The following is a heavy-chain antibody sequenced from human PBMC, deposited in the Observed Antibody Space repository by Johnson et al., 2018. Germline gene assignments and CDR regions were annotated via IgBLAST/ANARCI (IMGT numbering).Heavy chain of an antibody. Sequence: EVQLVESGGGLVQPGGSLRLSCAASGFTFSDHYMDWVRQAPGKGLEWVGRTRNKANSYTTEYAASVKGRFTISRDDSKNSLYLQMNSLKTEDTAVYYCARIGYSSGWYDYYYMDVWGKGTTVTVAS. D-gene: IGHD6-19*01. V-gene: IGHV3-72*01. CDR1: GFTFSDHY. CDR2: TRNKANSYTT. CDR3: ARIGYSSGWYDYYYMDV. J-gene: IGHJ6*03.